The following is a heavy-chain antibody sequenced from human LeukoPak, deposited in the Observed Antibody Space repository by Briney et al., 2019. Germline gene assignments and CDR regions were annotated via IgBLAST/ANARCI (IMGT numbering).Heavy chain of an antibody. CDR2: INHSGST. V-gene: IGHV4-34*01. Sequence: SETLSLTCAVYGGSFSGYYWSWIRQPPGKGLEWIGEINHSGSTNYNPSLKSRVTISVDTSKNQFSLKLSSVTAADTAVYYCARLNYDYGGIGGFDYWGQGTLVTVSS. J-gene: IGHJ4*02. D-gene: IGHD4-23*01. CDR3: ARLNYDYGGIGGFDY. CDR1: GGSFSGYY.